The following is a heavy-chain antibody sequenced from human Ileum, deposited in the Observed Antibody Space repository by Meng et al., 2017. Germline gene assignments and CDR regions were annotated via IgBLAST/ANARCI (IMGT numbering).Heavy chain of an antibody. J-gene: IGHJ5*02. CDR2: IYYSGTI. V-gene: IGHV4-31*03. Sequence: VQRQGSGPGPVKPSTTPSLSRTVSGVSISRGFYHWNWIRQHPGKGLEWIGSIYYSGTIYYNPSLKSRVTISLDTSKNQFSLNLSSVTAADTAVYYCARDRFSSGSSNWFDPWGQGTLVTVSS. D-gene: IGHD3-10*01. CDR1: GVSISRGFYH. CDR3: ARDRFSSGSSNWFDP.